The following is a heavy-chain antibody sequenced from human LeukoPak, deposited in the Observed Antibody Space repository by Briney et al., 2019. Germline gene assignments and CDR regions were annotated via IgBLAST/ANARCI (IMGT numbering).Heavy chain of an antibody. CDR3: ARTLYDFWSGYYSGFDY. CDR1: GGSFSGYY. J-gene: IGHJ4*02. V-gene: IGHV4-34*01. CDR2: INHSGST. D-gene: IGHD3-3*01. Sequence: SETLSLTCAVYGGSFSGYYWGWIRQPPGKGLEWIGEINHSGSTNYNPSLKSRVTISVDTSKNQFSLKLSSVTAADTAVYYCARTLYDFWSGYYSGFDYWGQGTLVTVSS.